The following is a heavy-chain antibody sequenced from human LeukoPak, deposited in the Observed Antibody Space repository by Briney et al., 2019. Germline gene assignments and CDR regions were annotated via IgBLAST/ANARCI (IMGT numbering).Heavy chain of an antibody. CDR2: IYYSGST. Sequence: PSETLSLTCTVSGGSISGYYWSWIRQSPEKGLEWIGYIYYSGSTNYNPSLKSRVTISLDTSRNHFSLNLTSVTAADTAFYYCARRSPGGAADYWGQGTLVTVSS. CDR1: GGSISGYY. V-gene: IGHV4-59*08. J-gene: IGHJ4*02. CDR3: ARRSPGGAADY. D-gene: IGHD1-26*01.